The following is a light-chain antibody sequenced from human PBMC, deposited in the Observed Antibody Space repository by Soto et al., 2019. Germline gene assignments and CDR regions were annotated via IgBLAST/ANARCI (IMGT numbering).Light chain of an antibody. V-gene: IGKV3-15*01. J-gene: IGKJ1*01. CDR2: DAS. CDR3: QQYNNWPPWT. CDR1: QSVSNK. Sequence: ILMTQSPATLSVSPGERATLSFRASQSVSNKLAWYQQNPGQAPRLLIYDASTRATGIPARFSGSGSGTEFTLTIRGLQSEDFAVYYCQQYNNWPPWTCGQGTKVEIK.